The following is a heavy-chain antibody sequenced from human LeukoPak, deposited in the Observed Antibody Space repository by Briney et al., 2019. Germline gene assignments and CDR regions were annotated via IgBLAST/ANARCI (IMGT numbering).Heavy chain of an antibody. D-gene: IGHD2-15*01. Sequence: SETLSLTPALYRESLRGHYSSSIPHSPGKGRESIGEPQHRVSTNYSPSLKGRVAISVDASKSQFALRLSSVTAADTAVDYCARGDHCIGRNCYVRPLRFDLWGQGTQVTVSS. CDR1: RESLRGHY. CDR2: PQHRVST. V-gene: IGHV4-34*01. J-gene: IGHJ5*02. CDR3: ARGDHCIGRNCYVRPLRFDL.